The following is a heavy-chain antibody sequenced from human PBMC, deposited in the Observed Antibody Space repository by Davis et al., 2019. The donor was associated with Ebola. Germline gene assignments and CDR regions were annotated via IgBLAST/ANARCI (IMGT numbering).Heavy chain of an antibody. J-gene: IGHJ5*02. CDR1: GGSISSYY. Sequence: SETLSLTCTVSGGSISSYYWSWIRQPPGKGLAWIGYIYYSGRTNYNPSLKSRVTISVDTSKNQFALKLSSVTAADTAVYYCAGQGWSGYSLRHWLDPWGRGTLVTVSS. CDR2: IYYSGRT. CDR3: AGQGWSGYSLRHWLDP. V-gene: IGHV4-59*01. D-gene: IGHD3-3*01.